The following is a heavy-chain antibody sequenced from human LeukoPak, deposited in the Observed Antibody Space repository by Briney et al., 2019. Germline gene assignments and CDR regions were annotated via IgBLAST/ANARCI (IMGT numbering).Heavy chain of an antibody. Sequence: GESLKISFKGSGYRFTSYWIGWVRPMPGRGLEWMGIIYPGDSDTTYSPSFQGQVTISADKSINTVYLQWSSLKASDTAMYYCSRPIAGYSLDYWGQGTLVTVSS. CDR2: IYPGDSDT. CDR3: SRPIAGYSLDY. V-gene: IGHV5-51*01. CDR1: GYRFTSYW. D-gene: IGHD5-24*01. J-gene: IGHJ4*02.